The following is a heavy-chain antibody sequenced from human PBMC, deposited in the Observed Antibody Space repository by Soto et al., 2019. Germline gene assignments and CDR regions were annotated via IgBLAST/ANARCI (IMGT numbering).Heavy chain of an antibody. D-gene: IGHD1-26*01. CDR2: ISGYNGDI. CDR3: ARVRIVGAREIDF. J-gene: IGHJ4*02. CDR1: GYTFNRHG. Sequence: QVHLVQSGGEVKKPGASVKVSCKASGYTFNRHGITWVRQAPGQGLEWMGWISGYNGDINYEQKFQCRVTLSSDTLTSTVYLELKSLRFDDTAVYYCARVRIVGAREIDFWGQGTLVTVSS. V-gene: IGHV1-18*04.